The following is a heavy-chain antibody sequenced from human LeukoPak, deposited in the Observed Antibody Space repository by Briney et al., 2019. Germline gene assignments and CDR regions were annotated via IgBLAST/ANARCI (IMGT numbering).Heavy chain of an antibody. Sequence: PSETLSLTCTVSGGSISSSSYYWGWIRQPPGKGLEWIGSIFYRGNTKYNPSLKSRVTIPVDTSKNQFSLHLSSVTAADTAMYYCARISFSILTAIDDQWGQGTLVTVSS. J-gene: IGHJ4*02. D-gene: IGHD3-9*01. CDR2: IFYRGNT. CDR1: GGSISSSSYY. CDR3: ARISFSILTAIDDQ. V-gene: IGHV4-39*07.